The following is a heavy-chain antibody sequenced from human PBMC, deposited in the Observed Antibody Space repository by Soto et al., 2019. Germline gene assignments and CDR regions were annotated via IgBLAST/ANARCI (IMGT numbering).Heavy chain of an antibody. J-gene: IGHJ6*02. Sequence: LSLTCTVSGDSIRSYYWSWIRQPPGKGLEWIGYISYTGSTHYNPSLKSRVTISADTSKNQFSLKLSSVTTADTALYYCAREGVAAPYYYYGMDVWGQGSTVTVSS. D-gene: IGHD2-15*01. CDR3: AREGVAAPYYYYGMDV. CDR2: ISYTGST. V-gene: IGHV4-59*01. CDR1: GDSIRSYY.